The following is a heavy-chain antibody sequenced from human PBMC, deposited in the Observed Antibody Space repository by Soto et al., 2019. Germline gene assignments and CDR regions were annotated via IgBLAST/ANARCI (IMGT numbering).Heavy chain of an antibody. CDR2: ISAYNGNT. CDR1: GYTFTSYV. D-gene: IGHD3-3*01. V-gene: IGHV1-18*04. J-gene: IGHJ6*02. Sequence: GASVKVSCKASGYTFTSYVISWVLQAPGQGLEWMGWISAYNGNTNYAQKLQGRVTMTTDTSTSTAYMELRSLRSDDTAVYYCARDRGITIFGVVITRERYYGMDVSGQGNTVTVFS. CDR3: ARDRGITIFGVVITRERYYGMDV.